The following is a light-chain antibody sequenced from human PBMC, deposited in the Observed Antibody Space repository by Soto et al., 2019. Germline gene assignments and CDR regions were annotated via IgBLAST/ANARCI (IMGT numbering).Light chain of an antibody. J-gene: IGLJ1*01. CDR3: AACDDSLNCYV. Sequence: QLVLTQPPSASGTPGQRVTISCSGSSSNIGSNTVNWYQQLPGTAPKLLIYSNNQQPSGVPDRFSGSKSGTSASLAISGLQSEDEADYYCAACDDSLNCYVFGTGTKLTVL. CDR2: SNN. CDR1: SSNIGSNT. V-gene: IGLV1-44*01.